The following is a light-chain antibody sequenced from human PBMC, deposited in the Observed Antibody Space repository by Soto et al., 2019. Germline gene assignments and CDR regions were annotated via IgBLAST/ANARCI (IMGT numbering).Light chain of an antibody. CDR3: QQYDTYST. CDR1: RSISNW. V-gene: IGKV1-5*03. J-gene: IGKJ1*01. Sequence: IQMTQSPSTLSASIGDRVTISCRASRSISNWLAWYQQKPGKAPKLLISQASNLESGVPSRFSGSGSGTEFTLTISSLQPDDFATFYCQQYDTYSTFGQGTKV. CDR2: QAS.